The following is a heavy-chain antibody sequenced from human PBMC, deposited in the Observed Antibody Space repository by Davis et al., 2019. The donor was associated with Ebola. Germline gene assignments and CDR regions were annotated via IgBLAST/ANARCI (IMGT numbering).Heavy chain of an antibody. V-gene: IGHV1-18*04. Sequence: ASVKVSCKASGYTFTSYGISWVRQAPGQGLEWMGWISAYNGNTNYAQKLQGRVTMTRDTSTSTVYMELSSLRSEDTAVYYCARGIMVPLQFDPWGQGTLVTVSS. CDR1: GYTFTSYG. J-gene: IGHJ5*02. CDR3: ARGIMVPLQFDP. CDR2: ISAYNGNT. D-gene: IGHD2-8*01.